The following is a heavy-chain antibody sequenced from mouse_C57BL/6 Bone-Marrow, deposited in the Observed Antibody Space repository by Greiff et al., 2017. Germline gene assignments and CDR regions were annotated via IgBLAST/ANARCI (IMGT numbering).Heavy chain of an antibody. Sequence: EVQVVESGGDLVKPGGSLKLSCAASGFTFSSYGMSWVRQTPDKRLEWVATISSGGSYTYYPDSVKGRFTISRDNAKNTLYLQMSSLKSEDTARYYWARRGGGYAMDYWGQGTSVTVSS. J-gene: IGHJ4*01. CDR2: ISSGGSYT. V-gene: IGHV5-6*01. CDR3: ARRGGGYAMDY. CDR1: GFTFSSYG.